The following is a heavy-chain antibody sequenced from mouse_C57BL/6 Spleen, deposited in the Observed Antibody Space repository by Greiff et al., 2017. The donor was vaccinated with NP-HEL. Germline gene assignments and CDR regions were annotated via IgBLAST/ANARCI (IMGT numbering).Heavy chain of an antibody. CDR1: GFTFSDAW. D-gene: IGHD2-3*01. CDR2: IRNKANNHAT. V-gene: IGHV6-6*01. Sequence: EVKVEESGGGLVQPGGSMKLSCAASGFTFSDAWMDWVRQSPEKGLEWVAEIRNKANNHATYYAESVKGRFTISRDDSKSSVYLQMNSLRAEDTGIYYCTRNYDGYYYYAMDYWGQGTSVTVSS. J-gene: IGHJ4*01. CDR3: TRNYDGYYYYAMDY.